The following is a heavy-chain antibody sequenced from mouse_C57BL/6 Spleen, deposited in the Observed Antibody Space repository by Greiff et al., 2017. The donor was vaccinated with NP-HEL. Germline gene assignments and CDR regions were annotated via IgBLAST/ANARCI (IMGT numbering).Heavy chain of an antibody. CDR3: AGRRNSGYDGDY. CDR1: GFTFSDYG. J-gene: IGHJ2*01. CDR2: ISSGSSTI. D-gene: IGHD2-2*01. Sequence: VQLKESGGGLVKPGGSLKLSCAASGFTFSDYGMHWVRQAPEKGLEWVAYISSGSSTIYYADTVKGRFTISRDNAKNTLFLQMTSLRSEDTAMYYCAGRRNSGYDGDYWGQGTTLTVSS. V-gene: IGHV5-17*01.